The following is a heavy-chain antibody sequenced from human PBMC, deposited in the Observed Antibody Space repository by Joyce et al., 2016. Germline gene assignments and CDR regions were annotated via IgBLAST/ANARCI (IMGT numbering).Heavy chain of an antibody. J-gene: IGHJ6*04. CDR3: AGDSYYKLAV. V-gene: IGHV3-74*01. CDR1: GLSFSTTW. Sequence: EVQLVESGGGLVQPGGSLRLSCVASGLSFSTTWMPWVRQAPGKGLVWVAHIQSDGARITSADSVKGRFTISRDNAKNTVYLQMNNLRGEDTAVYFCAGDSYYKLAVWGTGTPVTVSS. CDR2: IQSDGARI. D-gene: IGHD5-18*01.